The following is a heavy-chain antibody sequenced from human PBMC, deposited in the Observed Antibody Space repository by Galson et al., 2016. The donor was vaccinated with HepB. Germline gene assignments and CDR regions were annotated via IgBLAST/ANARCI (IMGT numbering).Heavy chain of an antibody. J-gene: IGHJ4*02. CDR1: GFSLITNGVG. V-gene: IGHV2-5*02. Sequence: PALVKPTQTLTLACSFSGFSLITNGVGAGWIRQPPGKALEWLALIFWDGDRHFSPSLQTRLTITKDNPKNQVVLTMTNMDPVDTATYYCARLHWRGFDNSGTKYLFDSWGQGTLVTVSA. D-gene: IGHD3-22*01. CDR3: ARLHWRGFDNSGTKYLFDS. CDR2: IFWDGDR.